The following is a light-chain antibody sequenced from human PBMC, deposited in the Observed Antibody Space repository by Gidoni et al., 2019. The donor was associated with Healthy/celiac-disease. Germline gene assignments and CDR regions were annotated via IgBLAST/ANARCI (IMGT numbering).Light chain of an antibody. CDR2: AAS. V-gene: IGKV1-39*01. CDR3: QQSYSTPLT. J-gene: IGKJ4*01. CDR1: QSISSY. Sequence: DIQMTQSPSSLSASVGDRVTITCRASQSISSYLNWYQQKPGKAPKLLIYAASSLQGGVPSRFSGSGSGTDFTLTISSLQPEDFATYYCQQSYSTPLTFXGXTKVEIK.